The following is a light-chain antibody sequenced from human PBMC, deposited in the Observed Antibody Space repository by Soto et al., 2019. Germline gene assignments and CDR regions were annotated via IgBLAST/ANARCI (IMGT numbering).Light chain of an antibody. V-gene: IGKV3-15*01. CDR2: GAS. Sequence: EIVMTQSPAPLSVSPGERATLSCRASQSVSSNLAWYQQKPGQAPRLLIYGASTRATGIPARFSGSGSGTEFTLTISSLQSEDFAVYYCQQYNNWPPMYTCGQGTKLEI. CDR1: QSVSSN. J-gene: IGKJ2*01. CDR3: QQYNNWPPMYT.